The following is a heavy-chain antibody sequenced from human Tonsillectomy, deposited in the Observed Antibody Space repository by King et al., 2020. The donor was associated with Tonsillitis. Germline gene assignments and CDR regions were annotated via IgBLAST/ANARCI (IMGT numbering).Heavy chain of an antibody. V-gene: IGHV3-30-3*01. Sequence: VQLVESGGGVVQPGRSLRLSCAASGFTFSSYAMHWVRQAPGKGLEWVAVISYDGSNKYYADSVKGRFTISRDNSKNTLYLQMNSLRAEDTAVYYCAREGVLRYFDWLSINNWFDPWGQGTLVTVSS. J-gene: IGHJ5*02. CDR2: ISYDGSNK. D-gene: IGHD3-9*01. CDR3: AREGVLRYFDWLSINNWFDP. CDR1: GFTFSSYA.